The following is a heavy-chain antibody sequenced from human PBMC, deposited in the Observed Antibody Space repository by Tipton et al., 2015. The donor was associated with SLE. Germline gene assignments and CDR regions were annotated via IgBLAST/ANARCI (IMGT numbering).Heavy chain of an antibody. J-gene: IGHJ4*02. Sequence: LRLSCAASGFTFSSYEMNWIRQHPGKGLEWIGYIYYSGSTYYNPSLKSRVTISVDTSKNQFSLKLSSVTAADTAVYYCARGLAYDYVWGSYRQYYFDYWGQGTLVTVSS. CDR1: GFTFSSYE. D-gene: IGHD3-16*02. CDR3: ARGLAYDYVWGSYRQYYFDY. CDR2: IYYSGST. V-gene: IGHV4-59*12.